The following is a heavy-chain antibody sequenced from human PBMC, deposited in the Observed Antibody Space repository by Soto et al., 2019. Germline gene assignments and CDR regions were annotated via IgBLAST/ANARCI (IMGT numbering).Heavy chain of an antibody. CDR2: MHYSGHS. Sequence: ETLSLTCTVSCGSVSSGSYSRSSFQQPPGKGLQWIRHMHYSGHSDYNPSLRSRVTISVDTSKIQLSLNLSSVTAADTALSFYARQGFGAIHGLVDVWGQGTTVTVSS. D-gene: IGHD3-10*01. V-gene: IGHV4-61*01. J-gene: IGHJ6*02. CDR1: CGSVSSGSYS. CDR3: ARQGFGAIHGLVDV.